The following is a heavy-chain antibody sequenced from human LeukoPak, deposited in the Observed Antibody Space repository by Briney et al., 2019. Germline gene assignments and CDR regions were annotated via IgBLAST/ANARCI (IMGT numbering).Heavy chain of an antibody. CDR1: GGTFSSYA. Sequence: SVKVSCKASGGTFSSYAISWVRQAPGQGLEWMGGIIPIFGTANYAQKFQGRVTITADESTSTAYMELSSLRSEDTAVYYCASPATPWSGGAFDIWGQGTMVTVSS. D-gene: IGHD2-15*01. V-gene: IGHV1-69*13. CDR2: IIPIFGTA. J-gene: IGHJ3*02. CDR3: ASPATPWSGGAFDI.